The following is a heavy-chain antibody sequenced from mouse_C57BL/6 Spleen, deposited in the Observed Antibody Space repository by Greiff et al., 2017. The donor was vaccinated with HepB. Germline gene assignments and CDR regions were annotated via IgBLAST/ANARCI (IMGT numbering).Heavy chain of an antibody. CDR2: ISYSGST. J-gene: IGHJ1*03. D-gene: IGHD1-1*01. V-gene: IGHV3-1*01. CDR3: ARADYYGSSYGYFDV. Sequence: DVMLVESGPGMVKPSQSLSLTCTVTGYSITSGYDWHWIRHFPGNKLEWMGYISYSGSTNYNPSLKSRISITHDTSKNHFFLKLNSVTTEDTATYYCARADYYGSSYGYFDVWGTGTTVTVSS. CDR1: GYSITSGYD.